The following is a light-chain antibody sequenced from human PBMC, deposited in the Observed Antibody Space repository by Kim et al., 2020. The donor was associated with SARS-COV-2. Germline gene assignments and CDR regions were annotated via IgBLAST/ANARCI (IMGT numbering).Light chain of an antibody. CDR2: EVS. Sequence: GHSVHISGYGTSSDVGGHNYVYWYQQHPGKAPKLLIYEVSERPAGVPDRFSGSKSGNTASLTVSGLQSEDEADYYCSSYAGSNIVVFGGGTQLTVL. CDR1: SSDVGGHNY. J-gene: IGLJ2*01. CDR3: SSYAGSNIVV. V-gene: IGLV2-8*01.